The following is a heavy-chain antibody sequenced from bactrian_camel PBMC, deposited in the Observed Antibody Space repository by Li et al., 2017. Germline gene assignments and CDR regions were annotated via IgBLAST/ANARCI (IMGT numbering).Heavy chain of an antibody. Sequence: HVQLVESGGGYVQPGGSLRLSCTAPGFTSNSCGMDWYRQAPGKERELVSTITAGGTTTYTDSVKGRFTISRDNDKNTMSLQMNSLQTDDTAVYYCAACPFPGQTTAWHYEGQGTQVTVS. V-gene: IGHV3S53*01. D-gene: IGHD5*01. J-gene: IGHJ4*01. CDR2: ITAGGTT. CDR1: GFTSNSCG.